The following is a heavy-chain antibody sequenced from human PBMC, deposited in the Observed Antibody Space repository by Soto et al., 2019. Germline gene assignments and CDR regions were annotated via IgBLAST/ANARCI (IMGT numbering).Heavy chain of an antibody. D-gene: IGHD3-22*01. V-gene: IGHV4-31*11. CDR1: GGSITSGAYY. J-gene: IGHJ5*02. CDR2: IHYSGRT. CDR3: ARYYFDSSGDSNWFEP. Sequence: PSETLSLTCAVSGGSITSGAYYWTWIRQHPGKGLEWIAYIHYSGRTYYNPSLKSRVTISVDTSNNQFSLKLSSVTAADTAVYYCARYYFDSSGDSNWFEPWGQGTLVTVSS.